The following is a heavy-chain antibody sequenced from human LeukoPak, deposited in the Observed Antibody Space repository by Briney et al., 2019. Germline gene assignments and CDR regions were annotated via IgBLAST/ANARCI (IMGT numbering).Heavy chain of an antibody. CDR2: ISSSSSYI. CDR3: ARDEGVAGLEAFDI. Sequence: GGSLRLSCAASGFTFSSYSMNWVRQAPGKGLEWVSSISSSSSYIYYADSVKGRFTISRDNAKNSLYLQMNSLRAEDTAVYYCARDEGVAGLEAFDIWGQGTMVIVSS. V-gene: IGHV3-21*01. CDR1: GFTFSSYS. D-gene: IGHD6-19*01. J-gene: IGHJ3*02.